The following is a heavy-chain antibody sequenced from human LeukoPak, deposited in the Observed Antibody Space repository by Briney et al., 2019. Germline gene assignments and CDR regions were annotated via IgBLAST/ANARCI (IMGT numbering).Heavy chain of an antibody. Sequence: GESLKISCKGSGYSFTYYWISWVRQMPGKGLEWMGRIDPSDSYTNYSPSFHGHVTISADRSLSTAYLQWSSLKASDTAVYYCARRGSCIGGSCYSYWGQGTLVTVSS. D-gene: IGHD2-15*01. CDR2: IDPSDSYT. CDR3: ARRGSCIGGSCYSY. CDR1: GYSFTYYW. J-gene: IGHJ4*02. V-gene: IGHV5-10-1*01.